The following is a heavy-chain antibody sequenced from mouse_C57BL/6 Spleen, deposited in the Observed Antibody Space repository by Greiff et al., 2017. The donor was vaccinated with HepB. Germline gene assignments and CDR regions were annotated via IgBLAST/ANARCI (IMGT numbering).Heavy chain of an antibody. D-gene: IGHD2-5*01. CDR2: IDPENGDT. CDR3: FYYSNPAWFAY. CDR1: GFNIKDDY. J-gene: IGHJ3*01. Sequence: VQLQQSGAELVRPGASVKLSCTASGFNIKDDYMHWVKQRPEQGLEWIGWIDPENGDTEYASKFQGKATITADTSSNTAYLQLSILTSEDTAVYYCFYYSNPAWFAYWGQGTLVTVSA. V-gene: IGHV14-4*01.